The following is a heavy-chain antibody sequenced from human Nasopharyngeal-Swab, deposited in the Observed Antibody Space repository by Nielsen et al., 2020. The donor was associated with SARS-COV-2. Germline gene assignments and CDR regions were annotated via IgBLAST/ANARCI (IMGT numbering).Heavy chain of an antibody. CDR3: ASFAATTVTSRRPTNNFDY. Sequence: GESLKISCAASGFTLSSYWMHWVRQVPGKGLVWVSRINSDGSSTTYADSVKGRFTISRDNAKNTLFLQMNSLRAEDTAVYYCASFAATTVTSRRPTNNFDYWGQGTLVTVSS. CDR1: GFTLSSYW. J-gene: IGHJ4*02. V-gene: IGHV3-74*01. CDR2: INSDGSST. D-gene: IGHD4-11*01.